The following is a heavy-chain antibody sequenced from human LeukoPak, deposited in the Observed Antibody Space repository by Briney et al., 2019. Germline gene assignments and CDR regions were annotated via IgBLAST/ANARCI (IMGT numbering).Heavy chain of an antibody. V-gene: IGHV4-30-2*01. Sequence: PSETLSLICTVSGGSISSGGYSWSWIRQPPGKGLEWIGCIYHSGSTYYNPSLKSRVTISVDRSKNQFSLKLSSVTAADTAVYYCARDRYGDHTYFDYWGQRTLVTVSS. CDR2: IYHSGST. D-gene: IGHD4-17*01. J-gene: IGHJ4*02. CDR1: GGSISSGGYS. CDR3: ARDRYGDHTYFDY.